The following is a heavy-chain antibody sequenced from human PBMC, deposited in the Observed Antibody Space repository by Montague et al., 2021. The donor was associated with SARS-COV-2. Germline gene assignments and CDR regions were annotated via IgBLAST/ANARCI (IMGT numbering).Heavy chain of an antibody. Sequence: SLRLSCAASGFTFSSYTMTWFRQAPGKGLEWVSAISGSGGSTFYADSVKGRFTISRANSKDTLYLQLNSLRAEDTAAYYCAKLLGSNHVFSGLESHWFDPWGQGTLVSVSS. CDR3: AKLLGSNHVFSGLESHWFDP. D-gene: IGHD4-11*01. V-gene: IGHV3-23*01. CDR1: GFTFSSYT. CDR2: ISGSGGST. J-gene: IGHJ5*02.